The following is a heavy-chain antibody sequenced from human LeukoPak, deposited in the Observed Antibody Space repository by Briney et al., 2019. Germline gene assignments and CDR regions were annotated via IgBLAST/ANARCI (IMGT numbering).Heavy chain of an antibody. CDR2: ISYDGSNK. V-gene: IGHV3-30-3*01. CDR3: VRDDCSSTSCYYYYGMDV. J-gene: IGHJ6*02. CDR1: GFTFSGYP. Sequence: GGSLRLTCAASGFTFSGYPIHWVRQAPGKGLEWVAVISYDGSNKYYADSVKGRFTISRDNSKNTLYLQMNSLRAEDTAVYYCVRDDCSSTSCYYYYGMDVWGQGTTVTVSS. D-gene: IGHD2-2*01.